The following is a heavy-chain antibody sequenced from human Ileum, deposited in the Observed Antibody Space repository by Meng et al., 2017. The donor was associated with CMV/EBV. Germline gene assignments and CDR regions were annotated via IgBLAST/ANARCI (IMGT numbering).Heavy chain of an antibody. CDR3: AREPPFVPADS. CDR1: GGSFSGYY. J-gene: IGHJ4*02. V-gene: IGHV4-34*01. CDR2: VSHSGVT. D-gene: IGHD2-21*01. Sequence: QVQLHQWGAGLLKPSETLSLTGPGYGGSFSGYYWSWIRQPPGKGLEWIAEVSHSGVTNYNPSLKSRVTISIDTSKNQFSLHLSSVTAADTAVYYCAREPPFVPADSWGQGTLVTVSS.